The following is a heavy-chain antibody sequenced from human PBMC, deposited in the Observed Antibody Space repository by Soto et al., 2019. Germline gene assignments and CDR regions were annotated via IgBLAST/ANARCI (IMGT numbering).Heavy chain of an antibody. D-gene: IGHD3-10*01. Sequence: SETLSLTCAVYGGSFSGYYWSWIRQPPGKGLEWIGEINHSGSTNYNPSLKSRVTISVDTSKNQFSLKLSSVTAADTAVYYCARGYGSGSYFYYYGMDVWGQGTTVTVS. CDR1: GGSFSGYY. CDR2: INHSGST. J-gene: IGHJ6*02. V-gene: IGHV4-34*01. CDR3: ARGYGSGSYFYYYGMDV.